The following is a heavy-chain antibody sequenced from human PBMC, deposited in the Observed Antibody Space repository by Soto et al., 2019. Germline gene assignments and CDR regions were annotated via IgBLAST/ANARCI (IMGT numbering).Heavy chain of an antibody. CDR3: ATDMVEVVPPK. CDR1: GYTLTELS. Sequence: QVQLVQSGAEVKKPGASVKVSCKVSGYTLTELSMHWVRQAPGKGLEWMGGFDPEDGETIYAQKFQGKVTRTEDTSTDPAYMELSSLRAEDTTVYYWATDMVEVVPPKWGPGTLGTVSS. J-gene: IGHJ4*02. CDR2: FDPEDGET. D-gene: IGHD2-15*01. V-gene: IGHV1-24*01.